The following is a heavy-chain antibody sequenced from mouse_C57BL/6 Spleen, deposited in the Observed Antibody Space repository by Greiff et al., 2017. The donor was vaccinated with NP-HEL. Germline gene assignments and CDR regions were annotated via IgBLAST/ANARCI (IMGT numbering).Heavy chain of an antibody. CDR3: ARGALYGSSYSYYFDY. V-gene: IGHV1-64*01. D-gene: IGHD1-1*01. CDR1: GYTFTSYW. Sequence: VQLQQPGAELVKPGASVKLSCKASGYTFTSYWMHWVKQRPGQGLEWIGMIHPNSGSTNYNEKFKSKATLTVDKSSSTAYMQLSSLTSEDSAVYYCARGALYGSSYSYYFDYWGQGTTLTVSS. CDR2: IHPNSGST. J-gene: IGHJ2*01.